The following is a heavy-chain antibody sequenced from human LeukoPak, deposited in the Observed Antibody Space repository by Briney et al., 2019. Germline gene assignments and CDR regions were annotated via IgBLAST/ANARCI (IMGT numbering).Heavy chain of an antibody. D-gene: IGHD6-6*01. CDR3: ARDGLNSSSSGDYYYYYMDV. J-gene: IGHJ6*03. V-gene: IGHV3-30*03. Sequence: GGSLRLSCAASGFTFSSYGIHWVRQAPGKGLEWVAIISYDGSNKYYADSVKGRFTISRDNSKNTLYLQMNSLRAEDTAVYYCARDGLNSSSSGDYYYYYMDVWGKGTTVTVSS. CDR1: GFTFSSYG. CDR2: ISYDGSNK.